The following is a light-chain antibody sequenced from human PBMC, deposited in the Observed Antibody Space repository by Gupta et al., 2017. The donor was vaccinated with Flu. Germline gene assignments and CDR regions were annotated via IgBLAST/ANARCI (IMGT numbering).Light chain of an antibody. CDR3: QQRSNWPLFT. CDR2: DAS. V-gene: IGKV3-11*01. Sequence: EIVLTQSPATLSLSPGERATLSCRASQSVSSYLAWYQQKPGQAPRLLIYDASNRATGIPARFSGSGSGKDXTLTISXREPEDFAVYYCQQRSNWPLFTFGXGTKVDIK. J-gene: IGKJ3*01. CDR1: QSVSSY.